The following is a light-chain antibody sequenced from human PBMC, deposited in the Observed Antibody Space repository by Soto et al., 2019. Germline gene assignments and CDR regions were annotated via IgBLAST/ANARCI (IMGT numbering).Light chain of an antibody. J-gene: IGKJ3*01. CDR3: QQRSNWPVT. CDR1: QSVSSY. V-gene: IGKV3-11*01. Sequence: EIVLTQSPATLSLSPGERATLSCRASQSVSSYLAWYQQKPGQAPRLLIYDASNRATGIPARFSGSGSGTDFTLIISSLEAEDFAVYCCQQRSNWPVTFGPGTKVDIK. CDR2: DAS.